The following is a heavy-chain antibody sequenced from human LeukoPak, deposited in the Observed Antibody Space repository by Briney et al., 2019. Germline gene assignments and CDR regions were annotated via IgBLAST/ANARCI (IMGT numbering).Heavy chain of an antibody. Sequence: SETLSLTCTVSGDSINSLDLWSWVRQPPGKGLEWIGEMYLSGTTHSNPSVKSRVTISIDKSKNQFFLNLSSVTTADTAVYYCAGLVGRYSSGLYYYYFDYWGQGTLVTVSS. CDR2: MYLSGTT. D-gene: IGHD3-22*01. J-gene: IGHJ4*02. CDR1: GDSINSLDL. V-gene: IGHV4-4*02. CDR3: AGLVGRYSSGLYYYYFDY.